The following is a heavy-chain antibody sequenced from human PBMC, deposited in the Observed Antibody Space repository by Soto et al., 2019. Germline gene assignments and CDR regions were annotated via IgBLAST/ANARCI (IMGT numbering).Heavy chain of an antibody. J-gene: IGHJ6*02. V-gene: IGHV4-34*01. D-gene: IGHD6-19*01. CDR3: ARQPVSVAGKYFLYHSGVDV. CDR1: GGSFSDYF. Sequence: QVQLQQWGAGLLTPSETLSLACAVYGGSFSDYFWTWIRQPPGKGLEWIGEVYHTGSTHYSPSLKGRVTISVDKSRDQFSRRLSSITAADTAVYYCARQPVSVAGKYFLYHSGVDVWGPGTTVTVSS. CDR2: VYHTGST.